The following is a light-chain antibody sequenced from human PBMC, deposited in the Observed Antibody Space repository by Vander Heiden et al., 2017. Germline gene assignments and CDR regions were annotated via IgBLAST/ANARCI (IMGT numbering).Light chain of an antibody. CDR2: KDN. CDR3: HSAASSGTYDV. CDR1: AVPNLY. Sequence: SYELTPPPSVSVSPGQTARITCSGNAVPNLYAYWYQQKPGQAPVVVIYKDNERPSRIPGRFSGSRSGTTVTLTISGVQAEDEADYYCHSAASSGTYDVFGGGTKLTVL. V-gene: IGLV3-25*03. J-gene: IGLJ3*02.